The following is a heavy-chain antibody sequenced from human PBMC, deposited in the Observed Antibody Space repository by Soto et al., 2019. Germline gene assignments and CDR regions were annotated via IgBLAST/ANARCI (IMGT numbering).Heavy chain of an antibody. CDR1: GGTFSSYA. J-gene: IGHJ6*02. V-gene: IGHV1-69*13. D-gene: IGHD4-4*01. CDR2: IIPIFGTA. Sequence: ASVKVSCKASGGTFSSYAISWVRQAPGQGLEWMGGIIPIFGTANYAQKFQGRVTITADESTSTAYMELSSLRSEDTAVYYCARGLAVTYGMDVWGQGTTVTVSS. CDR3: ARGLAVTYGMDV.